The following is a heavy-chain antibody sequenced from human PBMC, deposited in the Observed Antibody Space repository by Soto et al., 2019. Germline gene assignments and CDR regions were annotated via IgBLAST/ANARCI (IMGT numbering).Heavy chain of an antibody. J-gene: IGHJ4*02. CDR1: GFTFSDHY. CDR3: ARGLRYFDWFQFDY. D-gene: IGHD3-9*01. CDR2: TRNKANSYTT. V-gene: IGHV3-72*01. Sequence: GSLRLSCAASGFTFSDHYMDWVRQAPGKGLEWVGRTRNKANSYTTEYAASVKGRFTISRDGSKNSLYPQMNSLKTEDTAVYYCARGLRYFDWFQFDYWGQGTLVTVSS.